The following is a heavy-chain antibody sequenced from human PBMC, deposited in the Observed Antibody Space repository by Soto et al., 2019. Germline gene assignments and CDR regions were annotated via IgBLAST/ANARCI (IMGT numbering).Heavy chain of an antibody. Sequence: SETLSLTCTVSGGSISSYYWSWIRQPPGKGLEWIGYIYYSGSTNYNPSLKSRVTISVDTSKNQFSLQMNSLRVEDTAVYYCSRSLNYWGQGTLVTVSS. V-gene: IGHV4-59*12. CDR1: GGSISSYY. CDR2: IYYSGST. J-gene: IGHJ4*02. CDR3: SRSLNY.